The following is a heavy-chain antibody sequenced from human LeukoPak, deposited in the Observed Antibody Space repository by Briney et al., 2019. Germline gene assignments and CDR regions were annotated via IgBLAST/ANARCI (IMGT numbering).Heavy chain of an antibody. Sequence: SETLSLTCTVSGGSISSYYWSWIRQPAGKGLEWIGRIYTSGSTNYNPSLKSRVTMSVDTSKNQFSLKPSSVTAADTAVYYCARAPGYCSGGSCYLMYFDYWGQGTLVTVSS. J-gene: IGHJ4*02. V-gene: IGHV4-4*07. CDR3: ARAPGYCSGGSCYLMYFDY. CDR2: IYTSGST. D-gene: IGHD2-15*01. CDR1: GGSISSYY.